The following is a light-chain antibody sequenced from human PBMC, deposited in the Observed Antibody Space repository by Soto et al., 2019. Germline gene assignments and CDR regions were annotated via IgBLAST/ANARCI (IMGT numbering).Light chain of an antibody. V-gene: IGLV3-25*02. J-gene: IGLJ1*01. CDR1: ALPKQY. Sequence: YELTQPPSVSVSPGQTARITCSGDALPKQYAHWYQQKPGQAPVMVIYKDSERPSGIPERFSGSSSGTTVTLTISGVQAEDEADYYCQSADSSGTYVFGTGTKVTVL. CDR2: KDS. CDR3: QSADSSGTYV.